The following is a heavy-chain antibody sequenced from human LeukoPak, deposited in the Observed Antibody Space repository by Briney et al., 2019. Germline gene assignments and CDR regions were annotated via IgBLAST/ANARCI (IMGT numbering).Heavy chain of an antibody. CDR1: GGPISTYY. Sequence: SSETLSLTCTVSGGPISTYYWSWIRQPPGKGLEWIGYIYYTGSTTYNPSLRSRVAISIDTSKNQFSLRLNSVTAADTAVYYCARGRGDSRGTSFDYWGQGTLVTVSS. CDR3: ARGRGDSRGTSFDY. J-gene: IGHJ4*02. V-gene: IGHV4-59*01. CDR2: IYYTGST. D-gene: IGHD3-22*01.